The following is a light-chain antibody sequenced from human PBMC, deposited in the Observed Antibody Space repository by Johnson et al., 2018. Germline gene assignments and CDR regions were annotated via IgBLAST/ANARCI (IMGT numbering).Light chain of an antibody. CDR2: ENN. J-gene: IGLJ1*01. Sequence: QSVLTQPPSVSAAPGQKVTISYSGSSSNIGNNYVSWYQQLPGTAPKLLIYENNKRPSGIPERFSGSKSGTSATLGITGLQTGDEADYYCGTWDSSLSAGNVFGTGTKVTVL. V-gene: IGLV1-51*02. CDR1: SSNIGNNY. CDR3: GTWDSSLSAGNV.